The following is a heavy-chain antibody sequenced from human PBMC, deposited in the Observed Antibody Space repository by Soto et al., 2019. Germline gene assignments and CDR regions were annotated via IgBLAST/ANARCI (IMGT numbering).Heavy chain of an antibody. D-gene: IGHD3-9*01. Sequence: SETLSLTCTVSGGSINNYYWSWIRQPPGKGLEWIGYFYYSGSTNYNPSLKSRVTMSVDTSKNQFSLKLSSVTAADTAVYYCARQANFEWFFDYWGQGTLVTVSS. CDR2: FYYSGST. CDR3: ARQANFEWFFDY. V-gene: IGHV4-59*08. J-gene: IGHJ4*02. CDR1: GGSINNYY.